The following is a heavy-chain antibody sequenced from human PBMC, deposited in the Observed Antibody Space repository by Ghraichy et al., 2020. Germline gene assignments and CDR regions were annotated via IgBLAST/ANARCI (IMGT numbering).Heavy chain of an antibody. D-gene: IGHD6-19*01. Sequence: ETLSLTCAVYGGSFSGYYWSWIRQPPGKGLEWIGEINHSGSTNYNPSLKSRVTISVDTSKNQFSLKLSSVTAADTAVYYCSGWSYYFDYWGQGTLVTVSS. V-gene: IGHV4-34*01. CDR3: SGWSYYFDY. CDR2: INHSGST. J-gene: IGHJ4*02. CDR1: GGSFSGYY.